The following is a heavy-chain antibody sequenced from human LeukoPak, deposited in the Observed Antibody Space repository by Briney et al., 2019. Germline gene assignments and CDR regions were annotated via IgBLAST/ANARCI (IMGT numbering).Heavy chain of an antibody. CDR2: ISAYNGNT. CDR3: ATRRFLEWFPFGY. J-gene: IGHJ4*02. D-gene: IGHD3-3*01. V-gene: IGHV1-18*01. Sequence: ASVKVSCKASGYTFTSYGISWVRQAPGQGLEWMGWISAYNGNTNYAQKFQGRVTMTEDTSTDTAYMELSSLRSEDTAVYYCATRRFLEWFPFGYWGQGTLVTVSS. CDR1: GYTFTSYG.